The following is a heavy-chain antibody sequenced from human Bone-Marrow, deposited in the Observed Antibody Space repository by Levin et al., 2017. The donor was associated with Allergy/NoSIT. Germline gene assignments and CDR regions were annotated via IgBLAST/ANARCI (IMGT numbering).Heavy chain of an antibody. V-gene: IGHV3-21*01. CDR2: ISPTGSAI. CDR3: ARFNSGTYGFDY. D-gene: IGHD1-26*01. J-gene: IGHJ4*02. Sequence: PGGSLRLSCAASGLTFDSHGMNWVRQAPGKGLEWVSAISPTGSAIFYVDSVKGRFTISRDNAKNSLYLQMNSLRVDDTAVYYCARFNSGTYGFDYWGQGTLVTVSS. CDR1: GLTFDSHG.